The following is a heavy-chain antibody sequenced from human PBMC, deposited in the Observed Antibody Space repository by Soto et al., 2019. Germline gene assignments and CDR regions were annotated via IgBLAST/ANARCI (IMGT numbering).Heavy chain of an antibody. V-gene: IGHV5-51*01. J-gene: IGHJ4*02. Sequence: GESLKISCKGSGYSFSSYWIGWVRQVPGKGLEWMGIIYPGDSDTIYSPSFQGQVTISADKSISTAYVQWSSLKASDTAMYYCARLCKGLGKLNLGACLWGQGTLVTVSS. D-gene: IGHD3-16*01. CDR1: GYSFSSYW. CDR3: ARLCKGLGKLNLGACL. CDR2: IYPGDSDT.